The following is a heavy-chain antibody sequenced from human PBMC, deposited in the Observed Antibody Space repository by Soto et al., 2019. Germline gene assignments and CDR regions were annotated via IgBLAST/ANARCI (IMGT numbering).Heavy chain of an antibody. V-gene: IGHV1-18*01. J-gene: IGHJ4*02. CDR2: ISAYNGNT. CDR1: GYTFTSYG. Sequence: QVQLVQSGAEVKKPGASVKVSCKASGYTFTSYGISWVRQAPGQGLEWMGWISAYNGNTNYAQKIRGRVTMTTDTSTSTAYMELRSLRSDDTAVYYCARDGNYYDRSGYYYFGYWGQGTLVTVSS. D-gene: IGHD3-22*01. CDR3: ARDGNYYDRSGYYYFGY.